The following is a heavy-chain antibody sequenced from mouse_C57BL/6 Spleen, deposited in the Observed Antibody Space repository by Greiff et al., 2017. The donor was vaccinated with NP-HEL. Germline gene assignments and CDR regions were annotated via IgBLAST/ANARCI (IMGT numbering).Heavy chain of an antibody. J-gene: IGHJ4*01. Sequence: VQLQESGAELARSGASVKLSCKASGYTFTSYGISWVKQRTGQGLEWIGEIYPRSGNTYYNEKFKGKATLTADKSSSTAYMELRSLTSEDSAVYFCARKKNYYGSPYAMDYWGQGTSVTVSS. CDR2: IYPRSGNT. CDR1: GYTFTSYG. D-gene: IGHD1-1*01. CDR3: ARKKNYYGSPYAMDY. V-gene: IGHV1-81*01.